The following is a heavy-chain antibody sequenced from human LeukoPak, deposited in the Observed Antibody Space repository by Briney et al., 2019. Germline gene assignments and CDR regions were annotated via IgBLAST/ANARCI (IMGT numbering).Heavy chain of an antibody. D-gene: IGHD5-12*01. Sequence: ASVKVSCKASGYTFTSYGISWVRQAPGQGLEWMGWISAYNGNTNYAQKLQGRVTMTTDTSTSTAYMELRSLRSDDTAVYYCARDRGYSGYGYYYYYGMDVWGQGTTVTVSS. J-gene: IGHJ6*02. V-gene: IGHV1-18*01. CDR1: GYTFTSYG. CDR3: ARDRGYSGYGYYYYYGMDV. CDR2: ISAYNGNT.